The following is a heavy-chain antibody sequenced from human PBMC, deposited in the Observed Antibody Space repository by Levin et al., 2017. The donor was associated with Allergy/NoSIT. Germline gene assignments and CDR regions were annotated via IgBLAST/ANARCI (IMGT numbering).Heavy chain of an antibody. CDR3: ARLSRPSYTGMDV. CDR1: GGSVNSGGYS. J-gene: IGHJ6*02. V-gene: IGHV4-30-2*01. Sequence: SQTLSLTCAVSGGSVNSGGYSWSWIRQPPGKGLEWIGYISHSGNTNYHPSLKSRVTISLDRSKNQFSLKLNSVTAADTAMYYCARLSRPSYTGMDVWGQGTTVTVSS. CDR2: ISHSGNT.